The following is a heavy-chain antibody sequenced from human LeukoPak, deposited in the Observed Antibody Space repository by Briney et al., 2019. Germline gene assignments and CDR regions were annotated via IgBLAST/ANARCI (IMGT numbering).Heavy chain of an antibody. CDR1: GYTFTYYA. CDR2: IDTGSGNT. J-gene: IGHJ4*02. V-gene: IGHV1-3*04. D-gene: IGHD6-19*01. Sequence: GASVKVSCKTSGYTFTYYALHWVRQAPGQRLEWLGWIDTGSGNTKYSQKFQGRVTITRDTSASTAYMELSSLRSEDTAVYYCTTGENHGRGWYTYWGQGILVTVSS. CDR3: TTGENHGRGWYTY.